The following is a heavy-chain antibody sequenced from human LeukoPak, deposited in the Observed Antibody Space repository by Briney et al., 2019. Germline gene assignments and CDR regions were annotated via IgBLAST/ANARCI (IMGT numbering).Heavy chain of an antibody. CDR3: VRGQLWSYYHDY. V-gene: IGHV3-74*01. CDR1: GFKFSSYW. D-gene: IGHD5-18*01. J-gene: IGHJ4*02. CDR2: INTNGDSA. Sequence: GGSLRLSCAVSGFKFSSYWMNWVRQVPGKGLIWVAHINTNGDSANYADSVKGRFTISRDNAKSTLSLQMNSLRAEDTAIYYCVRGQLWSYYHDYWGQGTLVTVSS.